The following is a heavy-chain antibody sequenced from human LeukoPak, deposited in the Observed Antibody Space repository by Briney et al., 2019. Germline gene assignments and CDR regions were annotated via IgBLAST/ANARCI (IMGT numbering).Heavy chain of an antibody. Sequence: GGSLRLSCAASGFTFSTYGMHWVRQAPGKGLEWVAFIRYDGSNKYYADSVKGRFTISRDNSKNTLYLQMNSLRAEDTAVYYCAKDARSGSYYFDYWGQGTLVTVSS. CDR1: GFTFSTYG. CDR3: AKDARSGSYYFDY. V-gene: IGHV3-30*02. CDR2: IRYDGSNK. J-gene: IGHJ4*02. D-gene: IGHD1-26*01.